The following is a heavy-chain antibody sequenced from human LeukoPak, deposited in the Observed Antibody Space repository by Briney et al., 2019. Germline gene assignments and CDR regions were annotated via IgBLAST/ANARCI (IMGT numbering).Heavy chain of an antibody. CDR3: ARRAYEILTGYYNVDY. V-gene: IGHV4-39*01. CDR1: GGSIGSSSYY. J-gene: IGHJ4*02. CDR2: IYYSGSP. Sequence: SETLSLTCTVSGGSIGSSSYYWGWIRQPPGKGLEWIGRIYYSGSPHYNPSLKSRVTISVDTSKNQFSLKLSSVTAADTSVYYWARRAYEILTGYYNVDYWGQGTLVTVSS. D-gene: IGHD3-9*01.